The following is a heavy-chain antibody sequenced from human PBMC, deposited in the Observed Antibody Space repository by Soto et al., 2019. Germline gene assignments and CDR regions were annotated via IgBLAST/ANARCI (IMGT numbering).Heavy chain of an antibody. CDR1: GLTFSSYA. V-gene: IGHV3-23*01. J-gene: IGHJ6*02. CDR3: AKDRMVRGVISPMDV. D-gene: IGHD3-10*01. Sequence: EVQLLESGGGLVQPGGSLRLSCAASGLTFSSYAMSWVRQAPGKGLEWVSAVSGTGGSTYYADSVKGRFTISRDNSKNTLYLQMNSLRAEDTAVYYCAKDRMVRGVISPMDVWAQGTTVTVSS. CDR2: VSGTGGST.